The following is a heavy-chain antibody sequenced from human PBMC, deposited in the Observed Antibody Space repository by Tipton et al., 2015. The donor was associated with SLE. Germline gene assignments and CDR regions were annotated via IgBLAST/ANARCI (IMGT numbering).Heavy chain of an antibody. J-gene: IGHJ4*02. D-gene: IGHD3-16*01. CDR1: GGSITSNNW. CDR2: IFHTGTI. Sequence: SLRLSCAVSGGSITSNNWWSWVRQPPGKGLEWMGEIFHTGTINHNPSLKSRVTMSVDKSNNQFSLKLTSVTAADTAVYYCARVRRGGAMGIFDYWGQGALVTVSS. V-gene: IGHV4-4*02. CDR3: ARVRRGGAMGIFDY.